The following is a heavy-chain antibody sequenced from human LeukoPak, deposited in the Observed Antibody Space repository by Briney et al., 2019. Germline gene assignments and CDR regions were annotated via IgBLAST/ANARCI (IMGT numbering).Heavy chain of an antibody. CDR3: AKERRGFYMDV. V-gene: IGHV3-30*02. J-gene: IGHJ6*04. CDR1: GFTFRDHA. CDR2: IGYDGSDT. Sequence: GGSLRLSCAASGFTFRDHAMQWVRQAPGQGLERVALIGYDGSDTRYVDSVKGRYTISRDNSKNRLYLQRNSLRAEDTALYYCAKERRGFYMDVWGKGTTVTVSS. D-gene: IGHD2/OR15-2a*01.